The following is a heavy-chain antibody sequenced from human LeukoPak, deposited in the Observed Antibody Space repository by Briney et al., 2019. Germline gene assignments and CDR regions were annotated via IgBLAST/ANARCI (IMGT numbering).Heavy chain of an antibody. CDR2: INSGGGT. Sequence: GGSLRLSCAVSGLTFSDYAMSWVRQAPGKGLDWVSGINSGGGTYYADSVKGRFTISRDNSKNTLYLQMNGLRAADTAVYYCAKGSSSWTNDAFDIWGQGTMVTVSS. V-gene: IGHV3-23*01. J-gene: IGHJ3*02. CDR1: GLTFSDYA. CDR3: AKGSSSWTNDAFDI. D-gene: IGHD6-13*01.